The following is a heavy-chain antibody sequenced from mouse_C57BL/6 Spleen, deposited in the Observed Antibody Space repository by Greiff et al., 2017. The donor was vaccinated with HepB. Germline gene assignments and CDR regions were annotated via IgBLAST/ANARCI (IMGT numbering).Heavy chain of an antibody. Sequence: EVKVVESGGGLVKPGGSLKLSCAASGFTFSSYAMSWVRQTPEKRLEWVATISDGGSYTYYPDNVKGRFTNSRDTAKNNLYLQMSHLKSEDTAMYYCARDHYYGSIDYWGQGTSVTVSS. V-gene: IGHV5-4*01. CDR2: ISDGGSYT. CDR1: GFTFSSYA. CDR3: ARDHYYGSIDY. D-gene: IGHD1-1*01. J-gene: IGHJ4*01.